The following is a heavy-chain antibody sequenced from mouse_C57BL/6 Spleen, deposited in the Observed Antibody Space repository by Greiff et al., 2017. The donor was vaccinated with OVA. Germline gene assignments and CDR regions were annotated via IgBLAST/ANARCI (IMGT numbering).Heavy chain of an antibody. D-gene: IGHD5-1*01. Sequence: EVQLVESGGGLVKPGGSLKLSCAASGFTFSSYAMSWVRQTPEKRLEWVATISDGGSYTYYPDNVKGRFTISRDNAKNNLYLQMSHLKSEDTAMYYCARDGVPEGYFDVWGTGTTVTVSS. CDR2: ISDGGSYT. V-gene: IGHV5-4*01. CDR1: GFTFSSYA. CDR3: ARDGVPEGYFDV. J-gene: IGHJ1*03.